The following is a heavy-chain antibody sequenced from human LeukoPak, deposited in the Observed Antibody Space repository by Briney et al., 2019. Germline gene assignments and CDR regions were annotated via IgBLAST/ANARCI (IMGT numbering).Heavy chain of an antibody. CDR2: IKQDGSEK. V-gene: IGHV3-7*01. D-gene: IGHD3-10*01. CDR1: GFTVSSYW. J-gene: IGHJ4*02. CDR3: ARYYYGSGNFDY. Sequence: PGGSLRLSCAASGFTVSSYWMSWVRQAPGKGLEWVANIKQDGSEKYYVDSVKGRFTISRDNAKNSLYLQMNSLRAEDTAVYYCARYYYGSGNFDYWGQGTLVTVSS.